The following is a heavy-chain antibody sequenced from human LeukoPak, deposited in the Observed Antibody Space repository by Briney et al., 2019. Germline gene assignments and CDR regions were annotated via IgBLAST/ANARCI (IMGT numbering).Heavy chain of an antibody. CDR1: GFTFSSYG. Sequence: GGSLRLSCAASGFTFSSYGMHWVRQAPGKGLEWVAFIRYDGSNKYYADSVKGRFTISRDNSKNTLYLQMNSLIAEDTAVYYCAKSTYYYDSSGPSLDYWGQGTLVTVSS. V-gene: IGHV3-30*02. CDR2: IRYDGSNK. CDR3: AKSTYYYDSSGPSLDY. J-gene: IGHJ4*02. D-gene: IGHD3-22*01.